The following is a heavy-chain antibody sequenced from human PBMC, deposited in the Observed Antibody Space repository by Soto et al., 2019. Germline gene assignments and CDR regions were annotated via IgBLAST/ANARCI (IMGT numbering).Heavy chain of an antibody. CDR3: ARLEEVNWFDP. CDR1: GGSISSYY. J-gene: IGHJ5*02. CDR2: IYYSGST. V-gene: IGHV4-59*08. Sequence: SETLSLTCAVSGGSISSYYWSWIRQPPGKGLEWIGYIYYSGSTNYNPSLKSRVTISVDTSKNQFSLKLSSVTAADTAVYYCARLEEVNWFDPWGQGTLVNVSS.